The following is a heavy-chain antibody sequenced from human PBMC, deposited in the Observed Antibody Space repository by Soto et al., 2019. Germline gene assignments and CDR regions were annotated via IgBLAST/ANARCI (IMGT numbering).Heavy chain of an antibody. CDR3: APDGVRSIGGGTS. CDR2: IMHIFSKT. D-gene: IGHD3-10*01. CDR1: GGTFTSSS. V-gene: IGHV1-69*01. Sequence: QVQLVQSGAEVKELGSSVKVSCKTSGGTFTSSSFVWMRQGPGQGLEWMGGIMHIFSKTNLAPKFQGRVTFTAEESTRTVYLELSGLRSEDTAIYYCAPDGVRSIGGGTSWGQATLVTVS. J-gene: IGHJ4*02.